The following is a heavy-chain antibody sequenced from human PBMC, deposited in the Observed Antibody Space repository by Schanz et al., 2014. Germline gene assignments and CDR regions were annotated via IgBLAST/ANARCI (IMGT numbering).Heavy chain of an antibody. CDR1: GFTFSDYY. J-gene: IGHJ6*03. Sequence: QLLESGGGLVQPGGSLRLSCAASGFTFSDYYMSWIRQAPGKGLEWISYISSTSRATYYADSVKGRFTISRDNSKSMLFLEMSSLRVEDTAVYYCARPSDSSWYMDVWGKGTTVTVSS. CDR3: ARPSDSSWYMDV. V-gene: IGHV3-11*03. CDR2: ISSTSRAT. D-gene: IGHD2-21*02.